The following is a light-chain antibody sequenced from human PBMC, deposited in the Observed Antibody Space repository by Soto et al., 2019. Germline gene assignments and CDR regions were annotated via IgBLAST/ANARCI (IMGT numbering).Light chain of an antibody. CDR3: MHRMNWPLT. J-gene: IGKJ5*01. V-gene: IGKV3-11*01. CDR2: DAY. CDR1: ETVSSY. Sequence: EIVLTQSPATLSLSPGERATLSCRASETVSSYLLWYQQKPGQDHRLLIYDAYKRATGIQARFSGSGSETDFTLTIRSLEPEDLGVYYCMHRMNWPLTFGQGTRLEIK.